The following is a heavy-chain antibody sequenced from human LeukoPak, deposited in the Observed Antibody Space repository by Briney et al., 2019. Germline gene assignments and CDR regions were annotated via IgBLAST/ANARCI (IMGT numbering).Heavy chain of an antibody. J-gene: IGHJ4*02. Sequence: GGSLRLSCAASGFTFSSYSMNWVRQAPGKGLEWVSYISSSSSTIYYADSMKGRFTISRDNAKNSLYLEMNSLRAEDTAVYYCARDQWKRGGSCPLDCWGQGTLVTASS. D-gene: IGHD2-15*01. CDR2: ISSSSSTI. CDR3: ARDQWKRGGSCPLDC. V-gene: IGHV3-48*01. CDR1: GFTFSSYS.